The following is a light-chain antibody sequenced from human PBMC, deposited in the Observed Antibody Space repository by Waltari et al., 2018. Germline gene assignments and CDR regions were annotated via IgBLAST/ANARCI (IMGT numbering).Light chain of an antibody. CDR3: QQFNSYPWT. CDR1: ESISSW. CDR2: KAS. V-gene: IGKV1-5*03. Sequence: DIQMTQSPSTLSASVGDRVTITCRASESISSWLAWYQRKPGKAPNLLIYKASRLESGVPSRFSGSGSGTEFTLTISNLQPEDFATYYCQQFNSYPWTFGQGTKVDIK. J-gene: IGKJ1*01.